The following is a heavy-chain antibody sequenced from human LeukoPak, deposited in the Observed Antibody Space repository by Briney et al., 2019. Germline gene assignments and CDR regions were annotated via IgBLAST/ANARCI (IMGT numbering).Heavy chain of an antibody. Sequence: GGSLRLSCAASGFTFNYYWMNWVRQAPGKGLEWVANIKQDGSEKYYVDSVKGRFTISRDNAKNSLYLQMNSLRAEDTALYYCARDLSGSPYYYYYMDVWGSGTTVTVSS. V-gene: IGHV3-7*01. J-gene: IGHJ6*03. CDR2: IKQDGSEK. CDR1: GFTFNYYW. CDR3: ARDLSGSPYYYYYMDV. D-gene: IGHD6-25*01.